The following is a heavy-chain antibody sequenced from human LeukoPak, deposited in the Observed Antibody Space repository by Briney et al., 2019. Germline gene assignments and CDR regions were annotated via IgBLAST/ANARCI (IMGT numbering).Heavy chain of an antibody. V-gene: IGHV3-30*02. J-gene: IGHJ4*02. CDR3: AKRFWVADQGGGDF. D-gene: IGHD3-16*01. CDR2: MHFDGTNE. CDR1: GFTVA. Sequence: GGSLRLSCAASGFTVAIHWVRQAPGKGLEWVAFMHFDGTNEYYADSVKGRFTLFRDNSKNTMYLQMNSLRGEDAAIYYCAKRFWVADQGGGDFWGQGTLVTVSS.